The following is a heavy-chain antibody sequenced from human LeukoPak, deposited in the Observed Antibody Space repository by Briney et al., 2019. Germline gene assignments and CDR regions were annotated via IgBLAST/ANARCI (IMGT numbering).Heavy chain of an antibody. CDR3: ANSISMDFQY. V-gene: IGHV4-4*07. Sequence: PSETLSLTCTVSGGSVSSYYWNWIRQPAGKGLEWIGRIYNGGSTNYNPSLESRVTISIDRSKNQFSLKLTSVTAADTAVYYCANSISMDFQYWGQGTLVTVSS. CDR1: GGSVSSYY. J-gene: IGHJ4*02. CDR2: IYNGGST. D-gene: IGHD2/OR15-2a*01.